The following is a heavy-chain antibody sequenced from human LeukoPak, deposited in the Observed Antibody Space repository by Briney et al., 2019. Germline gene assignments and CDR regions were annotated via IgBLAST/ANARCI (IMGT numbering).Heavy chain of an antibody. V-gene: IGHV3-21*01. J-gene: IGHJ4*02. CDR3: AKEGPGVVSLPDYFDY. Sequence: PSETLSLTCTVSGGSISSSSYYWGWIRQPPGKGLEWVSSISSSSTYKYYADSVKGRFTISRDNAKNSLYLQMNSLRAEDTAVYYCAKEGPGVVSLPDYFDYWGQGTLVTVSS. CDR2: ISSSSTYK. CDR1: GGSISSSS. D-gene: IGHD3-3*01.